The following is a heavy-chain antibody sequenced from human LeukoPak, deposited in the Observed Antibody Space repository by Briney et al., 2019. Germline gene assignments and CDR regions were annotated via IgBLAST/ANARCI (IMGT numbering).Heavy chain of an antibody. CDR2: IYYSGST. Sequence: SETLSLTCTVSGGSISSSSYYWGWLRQPPGKGLEWIGSIYYSGSTYYNPSLKSRVTISVDTSKNQFSLKLSSVTAADTAVYYCARGGRYYDSSGYYDNWFDPWGQGTLVTVSS. D-gene: IGHD3-22*01. J-gene: IGHJ5*02. V-gene: IGHV4-39*07. CDR1: GGSISSSSYY. CDR3: ARGGRYYDSSGYYDNWFDP.